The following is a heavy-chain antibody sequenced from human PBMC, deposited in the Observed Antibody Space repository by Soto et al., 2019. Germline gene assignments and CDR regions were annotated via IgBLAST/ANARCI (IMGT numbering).Heavy chain of an antibody. CDR2: IYPGDSDA. V-gene: IGHV5-51*01. J-gene: IGHJ4*02. Sequence: LGESLKISCKGSGYTFSKYWNGWVRQTPGKGLEWMGMIYPGDSDARYSPSFEGQVTFSVDKSINTAYLQWNSLKASDTAMYYCARQGGEYNTMSDYWGQGTLVTV. CDR1: GYTFSKYW. CDR3: ARQGGEYNTMSDY. D-gene: IGHD3-10*01.